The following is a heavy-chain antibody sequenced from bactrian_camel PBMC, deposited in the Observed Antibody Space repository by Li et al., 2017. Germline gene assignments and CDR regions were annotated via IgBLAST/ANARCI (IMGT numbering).Heavy chain of an antibody. CDR3: TARYEFGLGACRGVGGLGF. Sequence: VQLVESGGGLVQPGGSLRLSRTASGDSISAYQMAWFRRTVENGREGVAYLDSDGGTDYTYSVKGRFTISKDNRKNILYLQMNSLTPGDTAMYYCTARYEFGLGACRGVGGLGFWGQGTQVTVS. D-gene: IGHD1*01. CDR1: GDSISAYQ. V-gene: IGHV3S10*01. J-gene: IGHJ6*01. CDR2: LDSDGGT.